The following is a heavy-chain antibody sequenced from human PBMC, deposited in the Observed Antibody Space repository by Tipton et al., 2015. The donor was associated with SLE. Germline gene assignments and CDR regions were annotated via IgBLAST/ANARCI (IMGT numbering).Heavy chain of an antibody. V-gene: IGHV4-4*09. Sequence: TLSLTCTVSGYSFSSGHYWGWIRQPPGKGLEWIGYIHTSGSTNYNPSLRSRVTISVDTSKKQFSLNLSSVTAADTAMYYCARVGGYSGYGIDYWGQGTLVIVSS. CDR2: IHTSGST. J-gene: IGHJ4*02. CDR1: GYSFSSGHY. D-gene: IGHD5-12*01. CDR3: ARVGGYSGYGIDY.